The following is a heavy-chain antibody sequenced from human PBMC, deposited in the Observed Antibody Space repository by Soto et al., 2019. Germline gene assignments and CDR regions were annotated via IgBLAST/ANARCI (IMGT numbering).Heavy chain of an antibody. J-gene: IGHJ5*02. CDR1: GFTFGDYA. V-gene: IGHV3-49*04. D-gene: IGHD3-22*01. Sequence: GGSLRLSCTASGFTFGDYAMSWVRQAPGKGLEWVGFIRSKAYGGTTEYAASVKGRFTISRDDSKSIAYLQMNSLKTEDTAVYYCTRDLTHDSSGSWWFDPWGQGTLVTVSS. CDR3: TRDLTHDSSGSWWFDP. CDR2: IRSKAYGGTT.